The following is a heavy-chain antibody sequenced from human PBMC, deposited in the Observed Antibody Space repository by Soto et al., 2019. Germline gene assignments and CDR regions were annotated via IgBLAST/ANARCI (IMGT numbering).Heavy chain of an antibody. V-gene: IGHV3-7*03. CDR3: ARYRLKYPGYSGYDCPLED. CDR1: GFTFSAYW. CDR2: IKEDGSEK. D-gene: IGHD5-12*01. Sequence: EVHLVESGGGLVQPGGSQRLSCAASGFTFSAYWMSWVRQAPGKGLEWVANIKEDGSEKYYLDPVKGRFTISRDNAKKSVELQMNSLRAEHTAVYYRARYRLKYPGYSGYDCPLEDWGQGTLVIVTS. J-gene: IGHJ4*02.